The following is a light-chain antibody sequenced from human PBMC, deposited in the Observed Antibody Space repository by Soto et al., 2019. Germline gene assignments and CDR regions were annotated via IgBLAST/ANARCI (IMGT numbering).Light chain of an antibody. CDR3: SSFTANSPYV. J-gene: IGLJ1*01. V-gene: IGLV2-14*01. CDR1: SSDIGDYNY. Sequence: QSALTQPASVSGSPGQSITISCTGTSSDIGDYNYVSWYQQYPGKAPKLMIYEVSHRPSGISNRFSGSKSGNTASLTISGLQAEDEADYYCSSFTANSPYVFGTGTKVTVL. CDR2: EVS.